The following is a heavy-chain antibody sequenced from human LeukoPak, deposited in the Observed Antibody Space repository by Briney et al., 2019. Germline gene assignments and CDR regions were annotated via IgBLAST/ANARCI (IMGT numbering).Heavy chain of an antibody. Sequence: ASVKVSCKASGYTFTSYDINWVRQATGQGLEWMGWMNPNGGNTGYAQKFQGRVTMTRNTSISTAYMELSSLRSEDTAVYYCASALRGCSGGSCYSTALYYFDYWGQGTLVTVSS. CDR2: MNPNGGNT. CDR1: GYTFTSYD. J-gene: IGHJ4*02. CDR3: ASALRGCSGGSCYSTALYYFDY. D-gene: IGHD2-15*01. V-gene: IGHV1-8*01.